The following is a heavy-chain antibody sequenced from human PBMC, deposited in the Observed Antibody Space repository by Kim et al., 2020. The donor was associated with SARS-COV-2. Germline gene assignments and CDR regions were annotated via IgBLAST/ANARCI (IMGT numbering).Heavy chain of an antibody. Sequence: NTAQKLQGRVTMTTATSTSTAYMELRSLRSDDTAVYYCARRFGVQGWFDPWGQGTLVTVSS. J-gene: IGHJ5*02. CDR3: ARRFGVQGWFDP. V-gene: IGHV1-18*01. D-gene: IGHD3-10*01.